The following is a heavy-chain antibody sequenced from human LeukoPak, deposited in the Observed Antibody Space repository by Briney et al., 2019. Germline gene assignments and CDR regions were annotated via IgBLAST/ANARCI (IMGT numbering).Heavy chain of an antibody. CDR2: ISSSSSTI. CDR1: GFTFSGYS. J-gene: IGHJ4*02. D-gene: IGHD5-24*01. CDR3: ARGLAQDGYKADFDY. V-gene: IGHV3-48*01. Sequence: GGSLRLSCAASGFTFSGYSMNWVRQAPGKGLEWVSYISSSSSTIYYADSVKGRFTISRDNAKNSLYLQMNSLRAEDTAVYYCARGLAQDGYKADFDYWGQGTLVTVSS.